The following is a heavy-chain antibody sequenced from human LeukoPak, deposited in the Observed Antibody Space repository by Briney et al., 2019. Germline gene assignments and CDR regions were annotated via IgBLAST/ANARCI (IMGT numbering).Heavy chain of an antibody. Sequence: GGSLRLSCAASGFTFSSHWMNWVRQAPGKGLEWVANIKEDGSEKDYVDSVKGRFTISRDNAKNSLYLQMNSLRAEDTAVYYCAREVEQLVRDYFDYWGQGTLVTVSS. V-gene: IGHV3-7*01. CDR1: GFTFSSHW. D-gene: IGHD6-6*01. CDR3: AREVEQLVRDYFDY. J-gene: IGHJ4*02. CDR2: IKEDGSEK.